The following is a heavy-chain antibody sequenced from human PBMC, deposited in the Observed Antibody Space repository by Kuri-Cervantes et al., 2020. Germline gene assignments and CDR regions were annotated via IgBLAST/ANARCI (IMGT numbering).Heavy chain of an antibody. D-gene: IGHD3-3*01. CDR3: ARGSRFLEWLLYDD. J-gene: IGHJ4*02. Sequence: SETRSPTLPLSGAPAASNSAAWYWIRQSPSRGLWWLGRTYYRSKWYNDYAVAVKSRITINPDTSKNQFSLELKSVTPEDTAVYYCARGSRFLEWLLYDDWGQGTPVTVSS. CDR1: GAPAASNSAA. V-gene: IGHV6-1*01. CDR2: TYYRSKWYN.